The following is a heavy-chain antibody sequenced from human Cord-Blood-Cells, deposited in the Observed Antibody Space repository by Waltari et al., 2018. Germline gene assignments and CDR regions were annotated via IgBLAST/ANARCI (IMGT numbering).Heavy chain of an antibody. CDR2: IRSKANSYAT. CDR1: GFTFSGSA. V-gene: IGHV3-73*02. D-gene: IGHD2-21*01. Sequence: EVQLVESGGGLVQPGGSLKLSCAASGFTFSGSAMNWARQAPGKGLEWVGRIRSKANSYATAYAASVKGRFTISRDDSKNTAYLQMNSLKTEDTAVYYCTRHGAYCGGDCYDYWGQGTLVTVSS. CDR3: TRHGAYCGGDCYDY. J-gene: IGHJ4*02.